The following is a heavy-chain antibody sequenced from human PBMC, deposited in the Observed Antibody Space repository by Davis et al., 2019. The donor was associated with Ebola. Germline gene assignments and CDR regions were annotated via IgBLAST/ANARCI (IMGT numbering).Heavy chain of an antibody. J-gene: IGHJ4*02. D-gene: IGHD3-10*01. CDR3: ARAWVQGAFDY. V-gene: IGHV1-46*01. Sequence: ASVKVSCKASGGTFSSYAISWVRQAPGQGLEWMGIINPSGGSTSYAQKFQGRVTMTRDTSTSTVYMELSSLRSEDTAVYYCARAWVQGAFDYWGQGTLVTVSS. CDR2: INPSGGST. CDR1: GGTFSSYA.